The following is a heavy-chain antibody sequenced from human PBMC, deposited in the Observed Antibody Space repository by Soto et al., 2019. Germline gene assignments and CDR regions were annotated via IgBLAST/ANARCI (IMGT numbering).Heavy chain of an antibody. Sequence: SETLSLTCTVSGGSISSYYWSWIRQPPGKGLEWIGYIYYSGSTYYNPSLKSRVTISVDTSKNQFSLKLSSVTAADTAVYYCARRSRSGSYFGLNYFDYWGQGTLVTSPQ. D-gene: IGHD1-26*01. V-gene: IGHV4-59*08. J-gene: IGHJ4*02. CDR2: IYYSGST. CDR1: GGSISSYY. CDR3: ARRSRSGSYFGLNYFDY.